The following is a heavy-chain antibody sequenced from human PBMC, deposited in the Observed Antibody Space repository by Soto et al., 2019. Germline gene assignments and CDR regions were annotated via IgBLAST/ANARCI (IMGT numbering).Heavy chain of an antibody. CDR2: ISGSGATT. Sequence: EVQLLESGGGLVQPGGSLRLSCAASGFTFSSYAMSWVRQAPGKGLEWVSAISGSGATTHYADSVKGRFTISRDSSKNTVHLQMNSLRAEDTAVYSCAKDRDFWVGYYKHRGFDYWGQGTLVTVSS. CDR1: GFTFSSYA. D-gene: IGHD3-3*01. V-gene: IGHV3-23*01. CDR3: AKDRDFWVGYYKHRGFDY. J-gene: IGHJ4*02.